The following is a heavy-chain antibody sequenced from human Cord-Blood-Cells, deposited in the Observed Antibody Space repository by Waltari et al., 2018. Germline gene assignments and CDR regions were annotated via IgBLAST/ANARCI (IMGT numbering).Heavy chain of an antibody. CDR1: GGSFSGYY. D-gene: IGHD6-6*01. V-gene: IGHV4-34*01. CDR3: ARGRGAARHFDY. J-gene: IGHJ4*02. CDR2: INHSGST. Sequence: QVQLQQWGAGLLKPSETLSLTCAVHGGSFSGYYWSWSRQPPGKGLEWIGEINHSGSTNYNPSLKSRVTISVDTSKNQFSLKLSSVTAADTAVYYCARGRGAARHFDYWGQGTLVTVSS.